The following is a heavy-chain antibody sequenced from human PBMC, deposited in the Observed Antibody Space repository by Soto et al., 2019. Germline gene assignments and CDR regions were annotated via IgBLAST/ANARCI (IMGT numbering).Heavy chain of an antibody. Sequence: GESLKISCKGSGYSFAGYWITWVRQKPGKGFEWMGRIDPSDTQTYYSPSFRGHVTISVTKSITTVFLQWSSLRASDTAMYYCARQIYDSDTGPNFQYYFDSWGQGTPVTVSS. V-gene: IGHV5-10-1*01. D-gene: IGHD3-22*01. J-gene: IGHJ4*02. CDR3: ARQIYDSDTGPNFQYYFDS. CDR2: IDPSDTQT. CDR1: GYSFAGYW.